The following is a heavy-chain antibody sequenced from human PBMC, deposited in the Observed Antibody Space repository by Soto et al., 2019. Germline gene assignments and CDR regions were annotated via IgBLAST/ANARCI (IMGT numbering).Heavy chain of an antibody. Sequence: ASVKVSCKTSGYVFTSFGISWVRQAPGQGLEWMGWVRPYNGDTKYVEKFQGRVTMTSDTSTTTGYMELRGLRSDDTAVYYCASGSWGKSSSWQNYFDYWGQGTLVTVSS. CDR3: ASGSWGKSSSWQNYFDY. CDR1: GYVFTSFG. D-gene: IGHD6-13*01. V-gene: IGHV1-18*04. J-gene: IGHJ4*02. CDR2: VRPYNGDT.